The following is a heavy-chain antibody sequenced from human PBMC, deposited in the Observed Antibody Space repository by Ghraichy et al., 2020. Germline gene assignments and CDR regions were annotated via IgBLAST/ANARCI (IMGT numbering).Heavy chain of an antibody. J-gene: IGHJ4*02. CDR2: IKADGSER. V-gene: IGHV3-7*01. CDR3: ARDPYGDYKYGGTDY. D-gene: IGHD4-17*01. CDR1: GFTFSRHW. Sequence: GGSLRLSCTASGFTFSRHWMSWVRQAPGKGLEWVASIKADGSERHYVESVKGRFTISRDNAKNSVSLEMNTLRAEDRGVYYCARDPYGDYKYGGTDYWGQGTLVTVS.